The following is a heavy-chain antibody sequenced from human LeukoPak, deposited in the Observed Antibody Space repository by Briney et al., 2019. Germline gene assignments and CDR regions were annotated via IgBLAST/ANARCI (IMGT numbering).Heavy chain of an antibody. Sequence: SETLSLTCTVSGGSISSSSYYWGWIRQPPGKGLEWIGSIYYSGSTYYNPSLKSRVTISVDTSKNQFSLKLSSVTAADTAIYYCARTYYYGSGRYFDYWGQGTLVTVSS. CDR3: ARTYYYGSGRYFDY. CDR1: GGSISSSSYY. J-gene: IGHJ4*02. D-gene: IGHD3-10*01. V-gene: IGHV4-39*07. CDR2: IYYSGST.